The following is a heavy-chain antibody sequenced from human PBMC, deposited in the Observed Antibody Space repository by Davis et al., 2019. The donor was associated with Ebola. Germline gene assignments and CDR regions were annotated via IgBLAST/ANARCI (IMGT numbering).Heavy chain of an antibody. Sequence: AASVKVSCKASGYTFTHYGITWVRQAPGQGLEWMGIINPSGGSTSYVQKFQGRVTMTRDTSTSTVYMELSSLSSEDTAVYYCATSYSLRFLGFDPWGQGTLVTVSS. J-gene: IGHJ5*02. V-gene: IGHV1-46*01. D-gene: IGHD3-3*01. CDR2: INPSGGST. CDR1: GYTFTHYG. CDR3: ATSYSLRFLGFDP.